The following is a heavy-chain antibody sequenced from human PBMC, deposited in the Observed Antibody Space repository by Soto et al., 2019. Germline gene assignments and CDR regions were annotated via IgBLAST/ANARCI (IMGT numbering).Heavy chain of an antibody. J-gene: IGHJ5*02. CDR1: GGSISSSNW. D-gene: IGHD1-20*01. V-gene: IGHV4-4*02. Sequence: QVQLQESGPGLVKPSGTLSLTCAVSGGSISSSNWWSWVRQPPGKGLEWIGEIYHSGSTNYNPSLTSRLPISVDKSKNHFPLKLSSVTAADTAVYYCAPRPSYHWNVVWFDPWGQGTLVTVSS. CDR3: APRPSYHWNVVWFDP. CDR2: IYHSGST.